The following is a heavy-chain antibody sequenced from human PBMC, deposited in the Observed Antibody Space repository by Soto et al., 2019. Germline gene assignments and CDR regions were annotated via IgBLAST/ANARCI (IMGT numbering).Heavy chain of an antibody. J-gene: IGHJ4*02. V-gene: IGHV3-48*01. Sequence: VQLVESGGGLVQPGGSLRLSCAASGFTFRSYRMNWVRQAPGKGLEWVSYISSSSSTIYYADSVKGRFTISRDNAKNSLYLQINSLRAEDTAVYYCARWYIWNDYWGQGTLVTVS. CDR2: ISSSSSTI. D-gene: IGHD1-1*01. CDR1: GFTFRSYR. CDR3: ARWYIWNDY.